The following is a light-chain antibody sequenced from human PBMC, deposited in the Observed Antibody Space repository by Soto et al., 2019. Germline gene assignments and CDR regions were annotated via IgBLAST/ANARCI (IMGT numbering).Light chain of an antibody. CDR3: QQYGSSPRT. V-gene: IGKV3-20*01. CDR2: GAS. Sequence: TQSPSKLSASVGDRADITCRASQSVSSSYLAWYQQKPGQAQRLIIYGASSRATGIKERFSGGGSGTDFTLTISRLEPEDFAVYYCQQYGSSPRTFGQGTQGGYQ. J-gene: IGKJ1*01. CDR1: QSVSSSY.